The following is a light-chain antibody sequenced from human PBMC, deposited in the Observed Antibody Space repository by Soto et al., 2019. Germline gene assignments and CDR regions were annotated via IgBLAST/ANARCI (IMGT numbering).Light chain of an antibody. CDR1: QSISSW. J-gene: IGKJ2*01. CDR2: KAS. CDR3: NHNNSYLYT. Sequence: DIQMTQSPSTLSASVGDRVTITCRASQSISSWLAWYQQKPGKAPKLLIYKASSLESGVPSRFSGSGPGTEFTLTCASLKLDNFATYYCNHNNSYLYTFARGPSWRSN. V-gene: IGKV1-5*03.